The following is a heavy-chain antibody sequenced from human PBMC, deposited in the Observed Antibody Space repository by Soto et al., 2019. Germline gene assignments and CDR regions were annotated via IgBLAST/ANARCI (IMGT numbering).Heavy chain of an antibody. Sequence: VSGPTLVNPTQTLTLTCTFSGFSLSTSGMCVSWIRQPPGKALEWLARIDWDDDKYYSTSLKTRLTISKDTSKNQVVLTMTNMDPVDTATYYCARSTPQLNYYYGMDVWGQGTTVTVSS. CDR3: ARSTPQLNYYYGMDV. V-gene: IGHV2-70*11. CDR1: GFSLSTSGMC. CDR2: IDWDDDK. J-gene: IGHJ6*02. D-gene: IGHD5-18*01.